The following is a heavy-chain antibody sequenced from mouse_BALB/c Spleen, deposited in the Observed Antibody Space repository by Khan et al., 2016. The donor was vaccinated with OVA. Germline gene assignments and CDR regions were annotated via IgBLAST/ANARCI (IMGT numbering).Heavy chain of an antibody. CDR2: INTHSGVP. J-gene: IGHJ4*01. Sequence: QIQLVQSGPELKKPGETVRISCKASGYTFTTAGMQWVQKMPGKGLKWIGWINTHSGVPKYAEDFKGRFAFSLETSANTANLQITNLKNEDTATCVCASGGAAYYRYDGGAMDYWGQGTSVTVSS. V-gene: IGHV9-4*02. CDR3: ASGGAAYYRYDGGAMDY. D-gene: IGHD2-14*01. CDR1: GYTFTTAG.